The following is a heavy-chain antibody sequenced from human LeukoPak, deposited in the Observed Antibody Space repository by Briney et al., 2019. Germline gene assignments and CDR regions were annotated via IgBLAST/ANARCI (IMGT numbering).Heavy chain of an antibody. CDR2: ISAYNGNT. CDR1: GYTFTSYG. Sequence: GASVTVSCTASGYTFTSYGISWVRQAPGQGLEWMGWISAYNGNTNYAQKLQGRVTMTTDTSTSTAYMELRSLRSDDTSVYYCAREELGSSDYWGQGTLVTVSS. V-gene: IGHV1-18*01. D-gene: IGHD6-6*01. J-gene: IGHJ4*02. CDR3: AREELGSSDY.